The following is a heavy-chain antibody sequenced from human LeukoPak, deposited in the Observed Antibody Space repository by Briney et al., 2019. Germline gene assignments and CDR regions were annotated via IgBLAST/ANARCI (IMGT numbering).Heavy chain of an antibody. CDR3: AREQRLPY. J-gene: IGHJ4*02. Sequence: PGGSLRLSCAASGFTFSDYFMNWIRQAPGKGLEWVSHISSDSSYTNYADSVKGRFTISRDNAKKSVYLQMNSLRVEDTAVYYCAREQRLPYWGQGTLVTVSS. V-gene: IGHV3-11*05. CDR1: GFTFSDYF. CDR2: ISSDSSYT.